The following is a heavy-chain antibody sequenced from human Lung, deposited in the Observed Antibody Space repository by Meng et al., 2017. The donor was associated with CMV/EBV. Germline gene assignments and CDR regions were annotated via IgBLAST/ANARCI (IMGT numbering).Heavy chain of an antibody. CDR1: GYSFTSYW. CDR3: ARRPRRFLEWFDGMDV. V-gene: IGHV5-51*01. J-gene: IGHJ6*02. CDR2: IYPVDSDT. Sequence: GESLKISCKGSGYSFTSYWIGWVRQMPGKGLEWMGIIYPVDSDTRYSPSFQGQVTISADKSISTAYLQWSSLKASDTAMYYCARRPRRFLEWFDGMDVWGQGTTVTVSS. D-gene: IGHD3-3*01.